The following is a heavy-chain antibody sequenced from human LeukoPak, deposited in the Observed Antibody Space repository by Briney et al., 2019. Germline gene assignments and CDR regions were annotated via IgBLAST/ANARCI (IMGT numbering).Heavy chain of an antibody. J-gene: IGHJ2*01. CDR3: TRELVRGVIPDWYFDP. V-gene: IGHV3-49*04. CDR2: IRSKAYGGTT. Sequence: GGSLRLSCAASGFTFSSYSMSWVRQAPGKGLEWVGFIRSKAYGGTTEYAASVKGRFTISRDDSKSIAYLQMNSLKTEDTAVYYCTRELVRGVIPDWYFDPWGRGTLVTVSS. D-gene: IGHD3-10*01. CDR1: GFTFSSYS.